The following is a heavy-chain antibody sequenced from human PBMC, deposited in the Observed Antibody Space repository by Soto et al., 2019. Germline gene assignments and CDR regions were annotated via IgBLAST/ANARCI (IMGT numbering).Heavy chain of an antibody. CDR1: GGSVSSGSYY. V-gene: IGHV4-61*01. J-gene: IGHJ4*02. CDR2: IYYSGST. D-gene: IGHD3-22*01. Sequence: SETLSLTCTVSGGSVSSGSYYWSWIRQPPGKGLEWIGYIYYSGSTNYNPSLKSRVTISVDTSKNQFSLKLSSVTAADTAVYYCAWWLFTMSAFDYWGPGTLVTVSS. CDR3: AWWLFTMSAFDY.